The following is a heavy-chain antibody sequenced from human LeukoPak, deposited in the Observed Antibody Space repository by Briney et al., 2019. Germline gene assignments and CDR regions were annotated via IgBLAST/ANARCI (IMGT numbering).Heavy chain of an antibody. CDR2: ISAYNGNT. Sequence: GASVKVSCKASGYTFTSYGISWVRQAPGQGLEWMGWISAYNGNTNYAQKLQGRVTMTTDTSTSTAYMELRSLRSDDTAVYYCARDGYGGKVPAGGMDVWGQGTTVTVSS. V-gene: IGHV1-18*01. J-gene: IGHJ6*02. CDR1: GYTFTSYG. D-gene: IGHD4-23*01. CDR3: ARDGYGGKVPAGGMDV.